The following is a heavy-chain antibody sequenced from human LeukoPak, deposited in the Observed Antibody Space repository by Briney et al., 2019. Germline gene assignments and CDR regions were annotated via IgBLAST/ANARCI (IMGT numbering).Heavy chain of an antibody. V-gene: IGHV3-33*01. J-gene: IGHJ4*02. CDR3: ARDFGYYSPFWY. Sequence: GGSLRLSCAASGFTFSSYGMHWVHQAPGKGLEWVAVIWYDGSNKYYADSVKGRFTISRDNSKNTLYLQMNSLRAEDTAVYYCARDFGYYSPFWYWGQGTLVTVSS. CDR2: IWYDGSNK. D-gene: IGHD3-22*01. CDR1: GFTFSSYG.